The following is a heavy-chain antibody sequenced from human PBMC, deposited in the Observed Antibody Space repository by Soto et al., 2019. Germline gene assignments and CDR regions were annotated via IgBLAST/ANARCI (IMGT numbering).Heavy chain of an antibody. CDR1: GYTLTELS. J-gene: IGHJ4*02. Sequence: ASVKVSCKVSGYTLTELSMHWVRQAPGKGLEWMGGFDPEDGETIYAQKFQGRVTMTEDTSTGTAYMELSSLRSEDTAVYYCATYHYYDSSGYSHFDYWGQGTLVTVSS. V-gene: IGHV1-24*01. CDR3: ATYHYYDSSGYSHFDY. CDR2: FDPEDGET. D-gene: IGHD3-22*01.